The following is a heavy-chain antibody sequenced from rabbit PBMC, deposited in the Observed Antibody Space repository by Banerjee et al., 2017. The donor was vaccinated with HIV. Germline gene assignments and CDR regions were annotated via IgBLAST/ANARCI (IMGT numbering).Heavy chain of an antibody. V-gene: IGHV1S47*01. CDR2: IYNGDGST. J-gene: IGHJ6*01. Sequence: QEQLVESGGGLVQPEGSLTLTCKASGLDFSSNAMCWVRQAPGKGPEWIACIYNGDGSTYYANWVNGRFTISRSTSLNTVTLQMTSLTAADTATYFCARGSGYASRLLDIWGQGTLVTDS. D-gene: IGHD1-1*01. CDR1: GLDFSSNA. CDR3: ARGSGYASRLLDI.